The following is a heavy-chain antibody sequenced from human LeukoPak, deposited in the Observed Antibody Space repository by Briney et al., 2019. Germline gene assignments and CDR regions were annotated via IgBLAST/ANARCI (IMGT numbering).Heavy chain of an antibody. D-gene: IGHD2-2*01. CDR1: GYTFTGYY. Sequence: ASVKVSCKASGYTFTGYYMHWVRQAPAQGLEWMGWINPNSGGTNYAQKFQGRVTMTRDTSISTAYMELSRLRSDDTAVYYCARERGGYCSSTSRRPIWFDPWGQGTLVTVSS. CDR3: ARERGGYCSSTSRRPIWFDP. J-gene: IGHJ5*02. V-gene: IGHV1-2*02. CDR2: INPNSGGT.